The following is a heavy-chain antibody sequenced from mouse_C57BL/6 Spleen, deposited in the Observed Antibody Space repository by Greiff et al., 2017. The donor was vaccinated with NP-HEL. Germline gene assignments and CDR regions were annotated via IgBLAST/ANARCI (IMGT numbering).Heavy chain of an antibody. V-gene: IGHV5-9-1*02. CDR2: ISSGGDYI. CDR1: GFTFSSYA. D-gene: IGHD2-3*01. J-gene: IGHJ3*01. Sequence: EVKLVESGEGLVKPGGSLKLSCAASGFTFSSYAMSWVRQTPEKRLEWVAYISSGGDYIYYADTVKGRFTISRDNARNTLYLQMSSLKSEDTAMYYCTIGGRGGYYDAYWGQGTLVTVSA. CDR3: TIGGRGGYYDAY.